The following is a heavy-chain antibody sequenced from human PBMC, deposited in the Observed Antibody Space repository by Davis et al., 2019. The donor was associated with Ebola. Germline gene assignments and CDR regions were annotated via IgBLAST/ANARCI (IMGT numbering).Heavy chain of an antibody. CDR3: ARTWRSGYDFMDY. J-gene: IGHJ4*02. D-gene: IGHD5-12*01. V-gene: IGHV1-3*01. Sequence: ASVKVSCKTSGYTFTSFAIHWVRQAPGQGLDWMGWISGGDGHTKYSHKFQGTVTFTRDTSAATAYMELNSLTSDDTAIYYCARTWRSGYDFMDYWGQGTLVTVSS. CDR2: ISGGDGHT. CDR1: GYTFTSFA.